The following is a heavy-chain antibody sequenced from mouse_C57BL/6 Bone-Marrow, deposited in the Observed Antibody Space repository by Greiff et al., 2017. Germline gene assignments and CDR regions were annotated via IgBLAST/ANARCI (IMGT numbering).Heavy chain of an antibody. D-gene: IGHD1-1*01. V-gene: IGHV1-19*01. J-gene: IGHJ2*01. Sequence: VQLKQSGPVLVKPGASVKMSCKASGYTFTDYYLNWVKQSHGKSLEWIGVINPYNGGTSYNQKFKGKATLTVDKSSSTAYMELNSLTSEDSAVYYCARTGYYYGSSGYWGQGTTLTVSS. CDR3: ARTGYYYGSSGY. CDR1: GYTFTDYY. CDR2: INPYNGGT.